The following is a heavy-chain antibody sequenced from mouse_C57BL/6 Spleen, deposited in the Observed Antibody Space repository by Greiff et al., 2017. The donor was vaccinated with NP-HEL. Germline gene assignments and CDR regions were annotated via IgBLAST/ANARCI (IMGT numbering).Heavy chain of an antibody. D-gene: IGHD1-1*01. V-gene: IGHV1-81*01. CDR3: ARPHYGSSPYYAMDY. Sequence: QVQLQQSGAELARPGASVKLSCKASGYTFTSYGISWVKQRTGQGLEWIGEIYPRSGNTYYNEKFKGKATLTADKSSSTAYMELRSLTSEDSAVYVCARPHYGSSPYYAMDYWGQGTSVTVSS. J-gene: IGHJ4*01. CDR1: GYTFTSYG. CDR2: IYPRSGNT.